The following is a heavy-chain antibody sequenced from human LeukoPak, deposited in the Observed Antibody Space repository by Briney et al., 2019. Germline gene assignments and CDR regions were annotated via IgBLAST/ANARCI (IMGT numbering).Heavy chain of an antibody. J-gene: IGHJ4*02. CDR1: GFTFSSYS. D-gene: IGHD1-26*01. CDR3: ARDRGGSHFDY. V-gene: IGHV3-48*01. Sequence: GGSLRLSCAASGFTFSSYSMNWVRQAPGKGLEWVSYISSSSSTIYYADSVKGRFTISRDNAKNSLYLQMNSLRAEDTAVYYCARDRGGSHFDYWGQGTLVTVSS. CDR2: ISSSSSTI.